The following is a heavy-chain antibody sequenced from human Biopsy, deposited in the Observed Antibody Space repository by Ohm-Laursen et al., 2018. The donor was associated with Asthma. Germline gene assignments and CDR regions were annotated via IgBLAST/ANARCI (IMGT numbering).Heavy chain of an antibody. CDR1: GGTFSNFA. CDR3: ARCQVGYSSGWSLLLKKIYYPGMDV. J-gene: IGHJ6*02. Sequence: SSVKVSCKAPGGTFSNFAISWVRQAPGQGLEWLGGIMTVFGTKNYAQKFQGRVTITADESTSTAYMEVTSLRSEDTAIYYCARCQVGYSSGWSLLLKKIYYPGMDVWGQGTAVTVSS. CDR2: IMTVFGTK. D-gene: IGHD6-19*01. V-gene: IGHV1-69*01.